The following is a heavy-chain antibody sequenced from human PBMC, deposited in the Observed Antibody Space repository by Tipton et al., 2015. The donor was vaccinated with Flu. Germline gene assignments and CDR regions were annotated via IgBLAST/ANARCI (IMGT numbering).Heavy chain of an antibody. CDR1: GVSMSRDGYY. CDR2: IFNDAYT. CDR3: ARWARATPYCGADCFST. D-gene: IGHD2-21*02. J-gene: IGHJ5*02. V-gene: IGHV4-31*03. Sequence: TLPLTCTVSGVSMSRDGYYWGWVRQLPGKGLQWIGFIFNDAYTYYSPSFESRITISMDTSKNQFSLEMTSMTDADTAVYYCARWARATPYCGADCFSTWGQGMLVTVS.